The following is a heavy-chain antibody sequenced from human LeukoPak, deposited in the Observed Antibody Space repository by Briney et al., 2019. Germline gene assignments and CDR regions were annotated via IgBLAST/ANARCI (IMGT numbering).Heavy chain of an antibody. Sequence: GGSLRLSCAASEFSVGSNYVTWVRQAPGKGLEWVSLIYSGGSTYYADSVKGRFTISRDNSKNTLYLQMNSLRAEDTAVYYCAKTRFGESPLDYWGQGTLVTVSS. CDR3: AKTRFGESPLDY. CDR2: IYSGGST. V-gene: IGHV3-53*01. D-gene: IGHD3-10*01. CDR1: EFSVGSNY. J-gene: IGHJ4*02.